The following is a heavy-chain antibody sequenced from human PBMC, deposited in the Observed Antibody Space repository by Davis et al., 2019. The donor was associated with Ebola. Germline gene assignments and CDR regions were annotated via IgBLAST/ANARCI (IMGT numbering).Heavy chain of an antibody. CDR2: IHHSGKT. CDR3: AREYYYYGMDV. CDR1: GGSISSVDYY. J-gene: IGHJ6*02. V-gene: IGHV4-30-4*01. Sequence: LRLSCSVSGGSISSVDYYWGWIRQPPGKGLEYIGYIHHSGKTYYNPSLKSRVTISVDRSKNHFSLKLSSVTAADTAVYYCAREYYYYGMDVWGQGTTVTVSS.